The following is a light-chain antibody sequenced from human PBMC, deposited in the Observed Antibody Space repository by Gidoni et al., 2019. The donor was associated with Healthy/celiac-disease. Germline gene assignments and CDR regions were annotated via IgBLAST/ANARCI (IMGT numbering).Light chain of an antibody. CDR1: QSISSY. V-gene: IGKV1-39*01. J-gene: IGKJ2*01. CDR2: AAS. CDR3: QHLET. Sequence: DIQMTQSPSSLSASVGDRVTITCRASQSISSYLNWYQQKPGKAPKLLIYAASSLQSGVPSRFSGSGSGTDFTLTISSLQPEYFATYYCQHLETFGQGTKLEIK.